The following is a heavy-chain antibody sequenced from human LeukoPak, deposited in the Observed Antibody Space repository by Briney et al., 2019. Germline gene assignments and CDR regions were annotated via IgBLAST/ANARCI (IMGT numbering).Heavy chain of an antibody. V-gene: IGHV1-2*02. J-gene: IGHJ4*02. Sequence: ASVRVSCKASGYTFTGYYLHWVRQAPGQGLEWMGWINCNSGGTNYAQKFQGRVTMTRDTSSNTVYMDLSRLTFDDTAVYYCAKRRVIRGHFFDYWGQGTLVTVSS. CDR1: GYTFTGYY. D-gene: IGHD3-10*01. CDR3: AKRRVIRGHFFDY. CDR2: INCNSGGT.